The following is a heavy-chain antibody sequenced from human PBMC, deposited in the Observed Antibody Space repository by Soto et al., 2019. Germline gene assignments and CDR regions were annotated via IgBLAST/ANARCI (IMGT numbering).Heavy chain of an antibody. V-gene: IGHV4-30-4*01. Sequence: QVQLQESGPGLVKPSQTLSLTCSVSGGYITSGDYYWSWIRQPPGKGLEWIGYIHNSGSTYYSPSLKRRVNILGETSKNEFYLELSSLTAADTAVYYCARAESITNFGVVPGYFDYWGRGTLVHVSS. CDR3: ARAESITNFGVVPGYFDY. CDR1: GGYITSGDYY. J-gene: IGHJ4*02. CDR2: IHNSGST. D-gene: IGHD3-3*01.